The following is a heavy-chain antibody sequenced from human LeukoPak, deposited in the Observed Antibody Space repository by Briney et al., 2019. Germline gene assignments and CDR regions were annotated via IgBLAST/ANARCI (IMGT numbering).Heavy chain of an antibody. CDR3: AREGGVVVAAIGFDY. CDR2: ISGSGGST. J-gene: IGHJ4*02. CDR1: GFTFSSYA. D-gene: IGHD2-15*01. Sequence: GGSLRLSCAASGFTFSSYAMSWVRQAPGKGLEWVSAISGSGGSTYYADSVKGRFTISRDNSKNTLYLQMNSLRAEDTAVYYCAREGGVVVAAIGFDYWGQGTLVTVSS. V-gene: IGHV3-23*01.